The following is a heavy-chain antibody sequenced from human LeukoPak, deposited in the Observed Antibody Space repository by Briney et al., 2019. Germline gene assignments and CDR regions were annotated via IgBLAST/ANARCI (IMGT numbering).Heavy chain of an antibody. CDR3: ARPPYSGGGPWREPKYFQH. CDR2: INHSGST. V-gene: IGHV4-34*01. D-gene: IGHD2-15*01. CDR1: GGSFSGYY. Sequence: PSETLSLTCAVYGGSFSGYYWSWIRQPPGKGLEWIGEINHSGSTNYNPSLKSRVTISVDTSKNQFSLKLSSVTAADTAVYYCARPPYSGGGPWREPKYFQHWGQGTLVTVSS. J-gene: IGHJ1*01.